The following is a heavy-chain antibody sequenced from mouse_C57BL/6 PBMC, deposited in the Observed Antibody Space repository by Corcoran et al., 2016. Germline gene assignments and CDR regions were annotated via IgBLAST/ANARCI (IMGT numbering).Heavy chain of an antibody. Sequence: EVQLQQSGPELVKPGASVKIPCKASGYTFTDYNMDWVKQSHGKSLEWIGDINPNNGGTIYNQKFKGKATLTVDKSSSTAYMELRSLTSEDTAVYYCARQGYDGPWFAYWGQGTLVTVSA. J-gene: IGHJ3*01. CDR3: ARQGYDGPWFAY. CDR1: GYTFTDYN. D-gene: IGHD2-2*01. V-gene: IGHV1-18*01. CDR2: INPNNGGT.